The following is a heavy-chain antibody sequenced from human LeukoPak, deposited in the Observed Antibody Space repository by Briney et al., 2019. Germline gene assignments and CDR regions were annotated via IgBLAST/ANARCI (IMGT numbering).Heavy chain of an antibody. J-gene: IGHJ6*02. D-gene: IGHD2-2*01. CDR2: ISYDGSNK. CDR3: AKSYEYQLLRSVYYYYYGMDV. Sequence: GGSLRLSCAASGFTFSSYGMHWVRQAPGKGLEWVAVISYDGSNKYYADSVKGRFTISRDNSKKTLYLQMNSLRAEDTAVYYCAKSYEYQLLRSVYYYYYGMDVWGQGTTVTVSS. V-gene: IGHV3-30*18. CDR1: GFTFSSYG.